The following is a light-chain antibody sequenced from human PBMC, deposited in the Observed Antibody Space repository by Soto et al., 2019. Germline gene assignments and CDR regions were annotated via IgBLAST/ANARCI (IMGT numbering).Light chain of an antibody. Sequence: QSALTQPASVSGSPGQSITISCTGSSSDVGGNDYVSWYQQYPGKAPKVLIYGVNNRPSGVSNRFSGFKSGNTASLTISGLQVEDEAYYHCSSYTTTSTTYVFGPGTKLTVL. CDR2: GVN. CDR1: SSDVGGNDY. CDR3: SSYTTTSTTYV. V-gene: IGLV2-14*01. J-gene: IGLJ1*01.